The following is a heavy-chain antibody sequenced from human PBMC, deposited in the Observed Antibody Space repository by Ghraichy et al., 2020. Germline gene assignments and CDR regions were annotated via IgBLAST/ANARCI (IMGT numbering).Heavy chain of an antibody. CDR2: IYYSGST. V-gene: IGHV4-59*01. CDR1: GGSISSYY. D-gene: IGHD6-13*01. J-gene: IGHJ5*02. CDR3: ASYGAADTVRGWFDP. Sequence: SETLSLTCTVSGGSISSYYWSWIRQPPGKGLEWIGYIYYSGSTNYNPSLKSRVTISVDTSKNQFSLKLSSVTAADTAVYYCASYGAADTVRGWFDPWGQGTLVTVSS.